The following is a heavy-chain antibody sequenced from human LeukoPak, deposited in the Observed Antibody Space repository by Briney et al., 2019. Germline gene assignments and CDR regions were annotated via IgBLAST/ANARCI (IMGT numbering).Heavy chain of an antibody. Sequence: ASVKVSCKASGYTFTSYGISWVRQAPGQGLEWMGWISPYTGDTNHEQRFQGRVTMTTDTSTSTAYMELRSLRSDDTAVYYCARDGRGSESDYWGQGTLVTVSS. V-gene: IGHV1-18*01. CDR2: ISPYTGDT. D-gene: IGHD3-16*01. CDR1: GYTFTSYG. J-gene: IGHJ4*02. CDR3: ARDGRGSESDY.